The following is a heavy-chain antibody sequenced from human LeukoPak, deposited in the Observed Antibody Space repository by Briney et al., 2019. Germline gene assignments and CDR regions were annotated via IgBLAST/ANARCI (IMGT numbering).Heavy chain of an antibody. CDR3: TRDRGPYYDILTGYLPDV. Sequence: GGSLRLSCAASGFTFSSYGMSWVRQAPGKGLEWVGFIRSKAYGGTTEYAASVKGRFTISRDDSKSIAYLQMNSLKTEDTAVYYCTRDRGPYYDILTGYLPDVWGKGTTVTISS. V-gene: IGHV3-49*04. CDR2: IRSKAYGGTT. CDR1: GFTFSSYG. D-gene: IGHD3-9*01. J-gene: IGHJ6*04.